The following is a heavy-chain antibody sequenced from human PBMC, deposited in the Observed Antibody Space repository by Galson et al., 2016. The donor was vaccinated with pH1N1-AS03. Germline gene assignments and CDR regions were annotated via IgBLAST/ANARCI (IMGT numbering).Heavy chain of an antibody. Sequence: SVKVSCKAYGDSFNNYAISWVRQAPGQGLQWVGGIIPTLGIVNVAQSFQGRVTITADTSTNAAHMELSSLRSEDTAVYYYARILGYNYGRVHYWGQGTHVTVSS. CDR2: IIPTLGIV. CDR3: ARILGYNYGRVHY. V-gene: IGHV1-69*10. D-gene: IGHD5-18*01. J-gene: IGHJ4*02. CDR1: GDSFNNYA.